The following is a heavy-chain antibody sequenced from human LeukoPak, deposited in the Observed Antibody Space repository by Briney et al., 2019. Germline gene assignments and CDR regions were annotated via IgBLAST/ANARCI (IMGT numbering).Heavy chain of an antibody. CDR3: ARDYPYYYDSSGYYSFDY. Sequence: QTGGSLRLSCAASEFTVNINYMSWVRQAPGKGLEWVSVIYSGGSTYYADSVKGRFTISRDNSKNTLYLQMNSLTAEDTAVYYCARDYPYYYDSSGYYSFDYWGQGTLVTVSS. J-gene: IGHJ4*02. CDR1: EFTVNINY. D-gene: IGHD3-22*01. V-gene: IGHV3-66*01. CDR2: IYSGGST.